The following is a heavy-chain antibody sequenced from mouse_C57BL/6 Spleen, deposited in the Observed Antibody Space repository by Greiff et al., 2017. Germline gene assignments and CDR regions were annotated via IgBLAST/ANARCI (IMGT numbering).Heavy chain of an antibody. V-gene: IGHV1-64*01. CDR2: IHPNSGST. Sequence: VQLQQSGAELVKPGASVKLSCKASGYTFTSYWMHWVKQRPGQGLEWIGMIHPNSGSTNYNEKFKSKATLTVDKSSSTAYMQLSSLTSEDSAVYYCTRYGDYPAWFAYWGPGTLVTVSA. J-gene: IGHJ3*01. CDR1: GYTFTSYW. D-gene: IGHD2-4*01. CDR3: TRYGDYPAWFAY.